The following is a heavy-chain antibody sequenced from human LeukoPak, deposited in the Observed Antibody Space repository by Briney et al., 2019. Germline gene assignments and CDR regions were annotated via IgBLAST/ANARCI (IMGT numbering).Heavy chain of an antibody. CDR3: ARENYGMDV. V-gene: IGHV3-33*01. Sequence: GGALRLSCAASGFTFSSYGMHWVRQAPGKGREWVAVIWYDGSNKYYADSVKGRFTISRDNSKNTLYLQMNSLRAEDTAVYYCARENYGMDVWGQGTTVTVSS. CDR2: IWYDGSNK. J-gene: IGHJ6*02. CDR1: GFTFSSYG.